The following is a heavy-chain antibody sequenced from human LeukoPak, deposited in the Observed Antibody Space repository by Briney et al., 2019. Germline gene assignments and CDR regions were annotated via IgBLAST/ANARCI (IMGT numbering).Heavy chain of an antibody. CDR3: ARGFRAAAGTHWFDP. J-gene: IGHJ5*02. CDR1: GFTVSSNY. CDR2: IYSGGST. V-gene: IGHV3-53*01. Sequence: HPGGSLRLSCAASGFTVSSNYMSWVRQAPGKGLEWVSVIYSGGSTYYADSVKGRFTISRDNSKNTLYLQMNSLRAEDTAVYYCARGFRAAAGTHWFDPWGQGTLVTVSS. D-gene: IGHD6-13*01.